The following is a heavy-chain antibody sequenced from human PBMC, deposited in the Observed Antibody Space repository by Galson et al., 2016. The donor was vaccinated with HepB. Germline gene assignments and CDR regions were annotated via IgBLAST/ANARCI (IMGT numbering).Heavy chain of an antibody. Sequence: SLRLSCAASGFTFRNYWMIWVRQAPGKGLEWVANIKEDGSDEYYVDSVKGRFTVSRDNARNSLYLQMNSLRADDTAVYYCASETPPTYQKYDTTGYFDFWGHGTLVTVSS. J-gene: IGHJ4*01. CDR1: GFTFRNYW. CDR3: ASETPPTYQKYDTTGYFDF. CDR2: IKEDGSDE. V-gene: IGHV3-7*03. D-gene: IGHD3-22*01.